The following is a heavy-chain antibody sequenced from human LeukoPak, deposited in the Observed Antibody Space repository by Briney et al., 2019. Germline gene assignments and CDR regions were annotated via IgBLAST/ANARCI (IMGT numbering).Heavy chain of an antibody. CDR3: ARDRGYYSWFEP. CDR1: GGTFSSYA. Sequence: GASVKVSCKASGGTFSSYAISWVRQAPGQGLEWMGWIGVSNGHTDYAQKVQGRVTLTIDTSTTTAYMELRSLSSDDTAVYYCARDRGYYSWFEPWGQGTLVTVSS. CDR2: IGVSNGHT. J-gene: IGHJ5*02. D-gene: IGHD3-22*01. V-gene: IGHV1-18*01.